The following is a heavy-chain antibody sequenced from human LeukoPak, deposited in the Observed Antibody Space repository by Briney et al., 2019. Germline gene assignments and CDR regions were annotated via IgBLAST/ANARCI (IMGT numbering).Heavy chain of an antibody. CDR3: ARARGIAARQVWLNYMDV. CDR2: INPNSGGT. J-gene: IGHJ6*03. Sequence: ASVKVSCKASGYTFTGYYMHWVRQAPGQGLEWMGWINPNSGGTNYAQKFQGRVTMTRDTSISTAYMELSRLRSDDTAVYYRARARGIAARQVWLNYMDVWGKGTTVTVSS. D-gene: IGHD6-6*01. CDR1: GYTFTGYY. V-gene: IGHV1-2*02.